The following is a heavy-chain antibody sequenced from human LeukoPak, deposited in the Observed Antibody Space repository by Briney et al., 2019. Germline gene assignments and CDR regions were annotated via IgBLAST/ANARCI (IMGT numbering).Heavy chain of an antibody. CDR2: ISGSGGST. Sequence: AGGSLRLSCAASGFTFSSYAMSWVRQAPGKGLEWVSAISGSGGSTYYADSVKGRFTISRDNSKSTLYLQMNSLRAEDTAVYYCAKDSSVVVPAAIPYWGQGTLVTVSS. CDR3: AKDSSVVVPAAIPY. J-gene: IGHJ4*02. CDR1: GFTFSSYA. D-gene: IGHD2-2*01. V-gene: IGHV3-23*01.